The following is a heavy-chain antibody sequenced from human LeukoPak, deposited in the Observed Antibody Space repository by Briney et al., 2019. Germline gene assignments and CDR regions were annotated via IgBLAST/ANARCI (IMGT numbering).Heavy chain of an antibody. CDR1: GGSISSYY. Sequence: PSETLSLTCTVSGGSISSYYWSWIRQPAGKGLEWIGRIYTSGSTNYNPSLKSRVTISVDTSKNQFSLKLSSVTAADTAVYYCARPYSGSSKWAFDIWGQGTMVTVSS. V-gene: IGHV4-4*07. D-gene: IGHD1-26*01. CDR3: ARPYSGSSKWAFDI. CDR2: IYTSGST. J-gene: IGHJ3*02.